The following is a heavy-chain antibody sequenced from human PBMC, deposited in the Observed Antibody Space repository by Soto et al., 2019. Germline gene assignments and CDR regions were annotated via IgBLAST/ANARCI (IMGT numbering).Heavy chain of an antibody. J-gene: IGHJ4*02. V-gene: IGHV3-23*01. CDR1: GFSFSTCA. CDR3: AAQATGYFVPFDF. CDR2: ISASGDTT. D-gene: IGHD3-22*01. Sequence: EVQLLESGGGLVQPGGSLRLSCAASGFSFSTCAVSWVRQAPGKGLEWVSSISASGDTTLYAESVRGRFTISRDNSRNTLHLQMSSLTAEDTAIYSCAAQATGYFVPFDFWGRGTLVTVSS.